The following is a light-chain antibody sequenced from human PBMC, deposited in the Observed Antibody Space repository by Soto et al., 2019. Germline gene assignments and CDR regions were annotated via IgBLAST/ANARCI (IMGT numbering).Light chain of an antibody. CDR3: QKYDSAPFT. Sequence: DIQMTQSPSSLSASVGDRVTITCRASQGIRDYLAWYQQKPGKAPNLLIYGASSLQSGVPSRFSGRGSGTDFTLTISSLQPEDGATDYFQKYDSAPFTFGPWTRVAI. J-gene: IGKJ3*01. V-gene: IGKV1-27*01. CDR1: QGIRDY. CDR2: GAS.